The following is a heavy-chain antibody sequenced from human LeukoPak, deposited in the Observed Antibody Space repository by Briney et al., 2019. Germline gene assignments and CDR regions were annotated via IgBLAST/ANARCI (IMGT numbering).Heavy chain of an antibody. D-gene: IGHD3-16*02. J-gene: IGHJ4*02. CDR2: ISAYNGNT. V-gene: IGHV1-18*01. CDR3: ARDLDDYVWGSYRSADY. CDR1: GYTFTSYG. Sequence: GASVKVSCKASGYTFTSYGISWVRQAPRQGLEWMGWISAYNGNTNYAQKLQGRVTMTTDTSTSTAYMELRSLRSDDTAVYYCARDLDDYVWGSYRSADYWGKGPLVTVSS.